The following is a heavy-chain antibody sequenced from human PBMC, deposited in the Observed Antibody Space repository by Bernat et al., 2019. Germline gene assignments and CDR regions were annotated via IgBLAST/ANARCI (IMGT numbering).Heavy chain of an antibody. CDR2: FYLSEST. D-gene: IGHD4-11*01. J-gene: IGHJ4*02. Sequence: QVQLQESGPGLVKPSETLSLSCVVSGFSITSGYSWGWVRQPPGKGLEWIASFYLSESTYYNAALKSRVTISVDKSKKLFSLKMDSVPAADTAIYYCARMKPLGRTVDYFQYWGQGTLVTVSS. CDR3: ARMKPLGRTVDYFQY. CDR1: GFSITSGYS. V-gene: IGHV4-38-2*01.